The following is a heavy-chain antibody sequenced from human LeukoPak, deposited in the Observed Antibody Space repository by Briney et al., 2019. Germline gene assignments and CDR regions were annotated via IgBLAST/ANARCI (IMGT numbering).Heavy chain of an antibody. CDR3: AKDLGIAVAGTRGFDP. CDR1: GFSFSSFW. D-gene: IGHD6-19*01. CDR2: IKQHGSEK. V-gene: IGHV3-7*03. Sequence: TGGSLRLSCAASGFSFSSFWMTWVRQAPGKGLEWVATIKQHGSEKHYVDSVKGRFTISRDDAKNSLYLQMNSLRAEDTALYYCAKDLGIAVAGTRGFDPWGQGTLVTVSS. J-gene: IGHJ5*02.